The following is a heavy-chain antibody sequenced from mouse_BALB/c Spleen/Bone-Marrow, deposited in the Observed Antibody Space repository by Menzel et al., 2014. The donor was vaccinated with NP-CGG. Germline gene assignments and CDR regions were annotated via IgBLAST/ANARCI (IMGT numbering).Heavy chain of an antibody. J-gene: IGHJ4*01. V-gene: IGHV3-1*02. D-gene: IGHD3-3*01. CDR3: ARRGDRLYAMDY. CDR1: GYSITSGYS. Sequence: VQLQQSGPDPAKPSQSLSLTCTVTGYSITSGYSWHWIRQFPGNNLEWMGYIHYSGSTGYNPSLKSRISITRDTSKNQFFLQLNSVTTEDTATYYCARRGDRLYAMDYWGQGTSVTVSS. CDR2: IHYSGST.